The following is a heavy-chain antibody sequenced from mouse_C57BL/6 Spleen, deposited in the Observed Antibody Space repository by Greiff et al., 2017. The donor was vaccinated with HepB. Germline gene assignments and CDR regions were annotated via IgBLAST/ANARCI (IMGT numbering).Heavy chain of an antibody. D-gene: IGHD2-1*01. CDR3: TRGNYVLNWFAY. CDR1: GYTFTSYW. CDR2: IYPGNSDT. V-gene: IGHV1-5*01. Sequence: EVQLQQSGTVLARPGASVKMSCKTSGYTFTSYWMHWVKQRPGQGLEWIGAIYPGNSDTSYNQKFKGKAKLTAVTSASTAYMELSSLTNEDSAVYYCTRGNYVLNWFAYWGQGTLVTVSA. J-gene: IGHJ3*01.